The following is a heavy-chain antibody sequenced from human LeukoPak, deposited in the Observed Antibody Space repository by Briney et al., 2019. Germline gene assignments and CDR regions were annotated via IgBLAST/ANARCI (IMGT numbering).Heavy chain of an antibody. CDR3: ARGGFFIAARTDFDY. D-gene: IGHD6-6*01. CDR2: IYHSGST. Sequence: SETLSLTCAVSGGSISSSNWWSWVRQPPGKGLGWIGEIYHSGSTNYNPSLKSRVTISVDKSKNQFSLKLSSVTAADTAVYYCARGGFFIAARTDFDYWGQGTLVTVSS. CDR1: GGSISSSNW. J-gene: IGHJ4*02. V-gene: IGHV4-4*02.